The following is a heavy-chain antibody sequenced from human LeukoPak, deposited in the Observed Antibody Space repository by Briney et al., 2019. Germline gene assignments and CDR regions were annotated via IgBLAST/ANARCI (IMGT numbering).Heavy chain of an antibody. V-gene: IGHV3-21*01. D-gene: IGHD2-2*03. CDR2: TSSSSSYI. Sequence: KAGGSLRLSCVASGFTFSSYWMSWVRQAPGKGLEWVSSTSSSSSYIYYADSVKGRFTISRDNAKNSLYLQMNSLRAEDTAVYYCARELDIVVVPAAFDIWGQGTMVTVSS. CDR1: GFTFSSYW. CDR3: ARELDIVVVPAAFDI. J-gene: IGHJ3*02.